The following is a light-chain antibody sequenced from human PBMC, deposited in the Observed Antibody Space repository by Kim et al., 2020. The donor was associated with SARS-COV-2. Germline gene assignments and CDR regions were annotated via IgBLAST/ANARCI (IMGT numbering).Light chain of an antibody. CDR1: QYISNN. J-gene: IGKJ5*01. V-gene: IGKV3-15*01. CDR2: GAS. CDR3: QQCNWPPPIT. Sequence: EIVMTQSPATLSVSPGERVTLSCRASQYISNNLAWYQQKPGQAPRLLIYGASTRATGIPARFSGSGSGTEFTLTISSLQSEDFAIYYCQQCNWPPPITFGQGTRLEIK.